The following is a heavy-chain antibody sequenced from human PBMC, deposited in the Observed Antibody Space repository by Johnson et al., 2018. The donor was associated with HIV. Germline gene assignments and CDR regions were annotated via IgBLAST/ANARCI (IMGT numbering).Heavy chain of an antibody. D-gene: IGHD3-22*01. CDR1: GFTFDHYA. V-gene: IGHV3-9*01. CDR3: ARDRWATYYYDSSGHGGVFDI. CDR2: LTWNSDTT. Sequence: QLVESGGGLVQPGRSLRLSCVASGFTFDHYAMHWVRQPPGKGLEWVSGLTWNSDTTGYADSVKGRFTISRVNSTNPLYLPINSLRAEATAVYYCARDRWATYYYDSSGHGGVFDIWGQGTVVTVSS. J-gene: IGHJ3*02.